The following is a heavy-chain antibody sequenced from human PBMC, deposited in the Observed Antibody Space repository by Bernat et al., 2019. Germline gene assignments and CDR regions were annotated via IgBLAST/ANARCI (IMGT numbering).Heavy chain of an antibody. J-gene: IGHJ6*02. CDR2: IYYSGST. V-gene: IGHV4-39*02. CDR3: ARDQVPAAIPDYYYYGMDV. D-gene: IGHD2-2*02. Sequence: QLQLQESGPGLVKPSGTLSLTCTVSGGSISSSSYYWGWIRQPPGKGLEWIGSIYYSGSTYYNPSLKSRVTISVDTSKNQFSLKLSSVTAADTAVYYCARDQVPAAIPDYYYYGMDVWGQGTTVTVSS. CDR1: GGSISSSSYY.